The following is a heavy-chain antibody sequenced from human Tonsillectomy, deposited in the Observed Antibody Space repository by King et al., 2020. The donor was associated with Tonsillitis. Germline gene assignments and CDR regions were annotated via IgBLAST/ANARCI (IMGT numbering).Heavy chain of an antibody. D-gene: IGHD3-9*01. Sequence: QLVQSGGGLVKPGGSLRLSCEASGFTFNKYTMHWVRQAPGKGLEWVSSISSGSGYIHYADSVKGRFTISRDNAKNSLYLQMNSLRAEDTALYYCARVTYDILTGYYIDYFDYSGQGTLVTVSS. CDR3: ARVTYDILTGYYIDYFDY. V-gene: IGHV3-21*01. J-gene: IGHJ4*02. CDR1: GFTFNKYT. CDR2: ISSGSGYI.